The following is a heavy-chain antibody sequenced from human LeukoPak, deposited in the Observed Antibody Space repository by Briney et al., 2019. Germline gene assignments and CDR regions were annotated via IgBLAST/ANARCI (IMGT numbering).Heavy chain of an antibody. CDR3: ARGPRYSNQLQGPYNWFDP. CDR1: GYTFTAYG. J-gene: IGHJ5*02. CDR2: ISTFNGNR. Sequence: GASVKVSCKTSGYTFTAYGITWVRQAPGHGLEWMGWISTFNGNRHYAQNFQGRVTLTTDTSTTTAFMELSSLRSDDSAVYYCARGPRYSNQLQGPYNWFDPWGQGTLVTVSS. V-gene: IGHV1-18*01. D-gene: IGHD4-11*01.